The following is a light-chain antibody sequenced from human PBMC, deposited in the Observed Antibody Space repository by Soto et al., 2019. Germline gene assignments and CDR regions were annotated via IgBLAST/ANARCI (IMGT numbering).Light chain of an antibody. CDR3: QQVKSFLPLT. CDR1: QDISSH. Sequence: IQLTQSPSSLSASVGDSVTITCRASQDISSHLAWYQQKPGKAPKVLIYAASTLESGIPSRFSGSGSGTDFTLTISCLQAEDFATYYCQQVKSFLPLTFGGGTKVDIK. V-gene: IGKV1-9*01. J-gene: IGKJ4*01. CDR2: AAS.